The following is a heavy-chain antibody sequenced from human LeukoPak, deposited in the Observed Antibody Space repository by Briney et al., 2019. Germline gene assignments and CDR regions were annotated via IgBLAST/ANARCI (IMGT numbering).Heavy chain of an antibody. CDR1: GFTFSSYS. CDR2: ISSSSSTI. D-gene: IGHD3-9*01. J-gene: IGHJ3*02. V-gene: IGHV3-48*04. Sequence: GGSLRLSCAASGFTFSSYSMNWVRQAPGKGLEWVSYISSSSSTIYYADSVKGRFTISRDNAKNSLYLQMNSLRAEDTAVYYCASSTAGYPPDAFDIWGQGTMVTVSS. CDR3: ASSTAGYPPDAFDI.